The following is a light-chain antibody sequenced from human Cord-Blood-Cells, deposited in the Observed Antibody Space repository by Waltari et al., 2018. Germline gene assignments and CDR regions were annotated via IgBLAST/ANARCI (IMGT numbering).Light chain of an antibody. Sequence: QSALTQPAPVSGSPGQSITISCTGTRSAVGCYNYVSWYQQHPGKAPKLMIYAVSNRPSGVSNRFSGSKSGNTASLTISGLQAEYEADYYCSSYTSSSTLVFGGGTKLTVL. CDR2: AVS. CDR3: SSYTSSSTLV. V-gene: IGLV2-14*03. J-gene: IGLJ3*02. CDR1: RSAVGCYNY.